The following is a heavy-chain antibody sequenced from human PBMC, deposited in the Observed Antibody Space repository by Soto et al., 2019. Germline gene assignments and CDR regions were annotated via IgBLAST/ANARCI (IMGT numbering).Heavy chain of an antibody. V-gene: IGHV3-30-3*01. D-gene: IGHD3-22*01. J-gene: IGHJ4*02. CDR1: GFTFSSYA. CDR2: ISYDGSNK. CDR3: AREGYYDSSGYSNYFDY. Sequence: QVQLVESGGGVVQPGRSLRLSCAASGFTFSSYAMHWVRQAPGKGLEWVAVISYDGSNKYYADSVKGRFTISRDNSKNTLYLQMNSLSAEDTAVYYCAREGYYDSSGYSNYFDYWGQGTQVTVSS.